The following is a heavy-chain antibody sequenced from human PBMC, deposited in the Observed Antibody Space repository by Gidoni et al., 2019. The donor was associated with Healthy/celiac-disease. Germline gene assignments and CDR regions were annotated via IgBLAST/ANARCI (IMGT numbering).Heavy chain of an antibody. J-gene: IGHJ1*01. CDR3: ARDRSSSWYVSQH. CDR1: GFTFSSYA. V-gene: IGHV3-30*01. CDR2: ISYDGSNK. D-gene: IGHD6-13*01. Sequence: ASGFTFSSYAMHWVRQAPGKGLEWVAVISYDGSNKYYADSVKGRFTISRDNSKNTLYLQMNSLRAEDTAVYYCARDRSSSWYVSQHWGQGTLVTVSS.